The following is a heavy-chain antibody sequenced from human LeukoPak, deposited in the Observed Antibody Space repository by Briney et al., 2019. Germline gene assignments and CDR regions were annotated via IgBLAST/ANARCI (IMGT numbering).Heavy chain of an antibody. V-gene: IGHV4-34*01. J-gene: IGHJ4*02. Sequence: SETLSLTCAVYGGSFSGYYWSWIRQPPGKGLEWIGEINHSGSTNYNPSLKSRVTISVDTSKNQFSLKLSSVTAADTAVYYCARSKITMVRGVISSFCLDYWGQGTLVTVSS. CDR2: INHSGST. CDR1: GGSFSGYY. CDR3: ARSKITMVRGVISSFCLDY. D-gene: IGHD3-10*01.